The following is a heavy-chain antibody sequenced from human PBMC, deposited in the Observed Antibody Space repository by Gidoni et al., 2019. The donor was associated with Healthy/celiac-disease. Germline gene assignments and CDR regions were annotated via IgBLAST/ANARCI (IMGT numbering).Heavy chain of an antibody. CDR2: INWNGGST. CDR3: ARALKGLQQPPGY. Sequence: EVKLVESGGGVVRPGGSLRRSCAASGFTFDDYGMSWVRQTPGKGLEWGSGINWNGGSTGYADSVKGRFTISRDNAKNALYLKMNRLRAEDTALYYCARALKGLQQPPGYWGQGTLVTVSS. J-gene: IGHJ4*02. CDR1: GFTFDDYG. V-gene: IGHV3-20*04. D-gene: IGHD6-13*01.